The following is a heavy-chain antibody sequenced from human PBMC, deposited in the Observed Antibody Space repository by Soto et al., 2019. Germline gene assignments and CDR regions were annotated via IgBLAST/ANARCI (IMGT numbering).Heavy chain of an antibody. CDR2: IGTSGSGM. D-gene: IGHD3-10*01. CDR3: ARDYRSAFDY. Sequence: PGGSLGLSCAASGFTFPSYSMNWVRQAPGKGLEWVSFIGTSGSGMEYSDSVEGRFTISRDNAKNSLYLQMNSLRDEDTAVYFCARDYRSAFDYWGQGTLVTVSP. J-gene: IGHJ4*02. V-gene: IGHV3-48*02. CDR1: GFTFPSYS.